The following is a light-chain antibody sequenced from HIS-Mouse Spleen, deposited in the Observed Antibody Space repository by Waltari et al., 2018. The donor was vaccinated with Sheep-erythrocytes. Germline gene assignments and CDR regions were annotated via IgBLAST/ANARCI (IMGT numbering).Light chain of an antibody. Sequence: QSALTQPASVSGSPGQSITISCTGTSSDVGSYNLVSWYQQHPGKAPKLMIYEGSKRPSGVSNGFSGSKSGNTASLTSSGLQAEDEADYYCCSYAGSSTPWVFGGGTKLTVL. CDR2: EGS. V-gene: IGLV2-23*01. CDR1: SSDVGSYNL. CDR3: CSYAGSSTPWV. J-gene: IGLJ3*02.